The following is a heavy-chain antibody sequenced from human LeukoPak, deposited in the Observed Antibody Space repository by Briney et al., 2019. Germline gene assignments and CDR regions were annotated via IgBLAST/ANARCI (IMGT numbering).Heavy chain of an antibody. D-gene: IGHD2-2*01. CDR3: ASGRDIVVVPAASFDY. CDR2: IKQDGSEK. CDR1: GFTFSSYW. J-gene: IGHJ4*02. Sequence: HPGGSLRLSCAASGFTFSSYWMSWVRQAPGKGLEWVANIKQDGSEKYYVDSVKGRFTISRDNAKNSLYLQTNSLRAEDTAVYYCASGRDIVVVPAASFDYWGQGTLVTVSS. V-gene: IGHV3-7*01.